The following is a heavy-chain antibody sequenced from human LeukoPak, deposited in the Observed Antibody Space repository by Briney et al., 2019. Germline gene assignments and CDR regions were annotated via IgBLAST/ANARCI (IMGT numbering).Heavy chain of an antibody. V-gene: IGHV4-34*01. Sequence: SETLSLTCAVYGGSFSGYYWSWIRQPPGKGLEWIGEINHSGSTNYDPSLKSRVTISVDTSKNQFSLKLSSVTAADTAVYYCAREYGSGILDYMDVWGKGTTVTVSS. CDR3: AREYGSGILDYMDV. D-gene: IGHD3-10*01. J-gene: IGHJ6*03. CDR2: INHSGST. CDR1: GGSFSGYY.